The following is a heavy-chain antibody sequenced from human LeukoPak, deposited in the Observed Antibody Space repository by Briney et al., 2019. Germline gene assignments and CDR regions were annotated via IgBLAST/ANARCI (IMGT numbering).Heavy chain of an antibody. Sequence: SETLSLTCSVSGDSINSNYWSWMRQPPGKGLEWIGYIYYGGSTNYNPSLKSRVSMSVDTSKNQFSLNLSSVTAADTAVYYCARRRLGYYFDYWGQGTLVTVSS. CDR3: ARRRLGYYFDY. V-gene: IGHV4-59*01. CDR1: GDSINSNY. D-gene: IGHD5-24*01. CDR2: IYYGGST. J-gene: IGHJ4*02.